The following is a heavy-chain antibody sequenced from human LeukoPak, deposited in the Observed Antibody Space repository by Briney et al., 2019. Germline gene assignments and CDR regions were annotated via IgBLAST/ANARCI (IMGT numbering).Heavy chain of an antibody. J-gene: IGHJ4*02. V-gene: IGHV1-69*04. CDR2: IIPILGIA. Sequence: ASVKVSCKASGGAFSSYAISWVRQAPGQGLEWMGRIIPILGIANYAQKFQGRVTITADKSTSTAYMELGSLRSEDTAVYYCARDLGDGYNSGYFDYWGQGTLVTVSS. CDR3: ARDLGDGYNSGYFDY. D-gene: IGHD5-24*01. CDR1: GGAFSSYA.